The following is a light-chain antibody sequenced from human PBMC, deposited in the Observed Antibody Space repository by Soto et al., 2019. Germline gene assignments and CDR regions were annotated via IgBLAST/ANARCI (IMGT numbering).Light chain of an antibody. J-gene: IGKJ1*01. Sequence: DVVMTQSPLSLSVTLGEPASISCRSSHGLVYSDGNTFLNWFHQRPGQSPRRLIYQVSNRDSGVPDRFSGSGSGTDYTLTISRVEAEDVGIYYWVQGTRSPWTFGQGTKVEIK. V-gene: IGKV2-30*01. CDR3: VQGTRSPWT. CDR2: QVS. CDR1: HGLVYSDGNTF.